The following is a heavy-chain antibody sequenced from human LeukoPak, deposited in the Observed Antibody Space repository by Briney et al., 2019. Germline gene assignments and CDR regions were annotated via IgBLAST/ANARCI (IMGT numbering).Heavy chain of an antibody. CDR3: AREVVAGTFDS. D-gene: IGHD6-19*01. V-gene: IGHV3-11*01. Sequence: GGSLRLSCAASGFTLNDFYMSWISQAPGKGLEWVSDIGSSDNIISYADSVKGRFTISRDIAKNSLYLQVNSLRVEDTAVYYCAREVVAGTFDSWGQGTLVTVSS. J-gene: IGHJ4*02. CDR1: GFTLNDFY. CDR2: IGSSDNII.